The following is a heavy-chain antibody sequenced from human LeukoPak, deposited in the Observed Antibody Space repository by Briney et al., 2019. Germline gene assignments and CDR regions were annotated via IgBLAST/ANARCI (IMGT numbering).Heavy chain of an antibody. CDR1: GYTFITYW. D-gene: IGHD2-15*01. V-gene: IGHV5-51*01. CDR2: IYPGDSDT. CDR3: ARRSLRDGGYFEY. Sequence: GESLKISCKGSGYTFITYWIGWVRQMPGKGLEWMGIIYPGDSDTRYSPSFQGQVTFSADKSINTAYLQWRSLKASDTAIYYCARRSLRDGGYFEYWGQGTLVTVSS. J-gene: IGHJ4*02.